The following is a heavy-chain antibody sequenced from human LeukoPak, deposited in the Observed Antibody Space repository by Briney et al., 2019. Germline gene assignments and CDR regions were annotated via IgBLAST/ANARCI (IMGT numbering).Heavy chain of an antibody. D-gene: IGHD3-22*01. CDR1: GFTFSSFA. V-gene: IGHV3-23*01. Sequence: GGSLRLSRAASGFTFSSFAMSWVPQAPGPGLEWVSAISGSGGSTYYADSVKVRFTISRDNAQNTLYLQMNSLRAEDTAVYYCVRDMGYYDKVWGQGTLVTVSS. CDR2: ISGSGGST. J-gene: IGHJ4*02. CDR3: VRDMGYYDKV.